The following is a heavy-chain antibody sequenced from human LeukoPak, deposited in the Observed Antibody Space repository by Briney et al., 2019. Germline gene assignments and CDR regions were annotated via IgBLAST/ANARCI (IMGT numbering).Heavy chain of an antibody. CDR3: ARAPPYGSGSYPDAFDI. CDR1: GFTFYSYS. Sequence: GGSLRLSCAASGFTFYSYSMNWVRQAPGKGLEWVSSVSSSSSYIYYAGSVKGRFTISRDNAKNSLYLQMNSLRDEDTAVHYCARAPPYGSGSYPDAFDIWGQGTMVTVSS. J-gene: IGHJ3*02. V-gene: IGHV3-21*01. CDR2: VSSSSSYI. D-gene: IGHD3-10*01.